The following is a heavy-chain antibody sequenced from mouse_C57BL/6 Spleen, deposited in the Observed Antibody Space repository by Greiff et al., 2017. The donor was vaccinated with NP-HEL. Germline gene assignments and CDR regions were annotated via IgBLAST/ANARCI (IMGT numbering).Heavy chain of an antibody. Sequence: QVQLQQPGAELVRPGSSVKLSCKASGYTFTSYWMHWVKQRPGQGLEWIGVIDPSDSYTNYNQKFKGKATLTVDTSSSTAYMQLRSLTSEDSAVYYCARDGYDGFAYWGQGTLVTVSA. V-gene: IGHV1-59*01. CDR2: IDPSDSYT. J-gene: IGHJ3*01. CDR3: ARDGYDGFAY. CDR1: GYTFTSYW. D-gene: IGHD2-2*01.